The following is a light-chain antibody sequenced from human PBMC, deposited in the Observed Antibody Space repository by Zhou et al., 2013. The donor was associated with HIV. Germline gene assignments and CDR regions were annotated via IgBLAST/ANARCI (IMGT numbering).Light chain of an antibody. CDR2: GAS. V-gene: IGKV3-20*01. J-gene: IGKJ3*01. CDR3: QQYDGSPS. CDR1: HSVSSN. Sequence: EIVLTQSPGTVSLSPGDRATLSCRASHSVSSNLAWYQQKPGQAPRLLIYGASTRAPGIPDRFSGGGSGTDFTLTISRLEPEDFAVYYCQQYDGSPSFGPGTKVDIK.